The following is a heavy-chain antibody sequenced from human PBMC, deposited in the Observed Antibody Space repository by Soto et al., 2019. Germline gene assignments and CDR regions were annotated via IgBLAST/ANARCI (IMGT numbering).Heavy chain of an antibody. CDR3: ARISRAVAGPNFDY. D-gene: IGHD6-19*01. V-gene: IGHV3-48*02. CDR2: ISSSSSTI. Sequence: GGSLRLSCAASGFTFSSYSMNWVRQAPGKGLEWVSYISSSSSTIYYADSVKGRFTISRDNAKNSLYLQMNSLRDEDTAVYYCARISRAVAGPNFDYWGQGTLVTVSS. CDR1: GFTFSSYS. J-gene: IGHJ4*02.